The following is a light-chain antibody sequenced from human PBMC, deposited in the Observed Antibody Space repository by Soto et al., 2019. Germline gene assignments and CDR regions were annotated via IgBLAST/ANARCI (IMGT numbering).Light chain of an antibody. V-gene: IGKV3-15*01. J-gene: IGKJ5*01. CDR1: QRVSSN. Sequence: IVMTQSPATLSVSPGERATPSCRASQRVSSNLAWYQQKPDQAPRLLIYGASTRATGIPARFSGSGSGTEFTLTISSLQSEDFAVYYCQQYNNWPPWTFGQGTRLEIK. CDR2: GAS. CDR3: QQYNNWPPWT.